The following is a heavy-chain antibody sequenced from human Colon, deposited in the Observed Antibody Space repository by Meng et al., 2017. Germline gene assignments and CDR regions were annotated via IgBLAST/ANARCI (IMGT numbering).Heavy chain of an antibody. J-gene: IGHJ4*02. CDR3: ARGGYYDSSGYIDN. D-gene: IGHD3-22*01. V-gene: IGHV4-39*01. CDR1: GGSITSRSYY. Sequence: QLQLQESGPGLVKPSETLSLTCTVSGGSITSRSYYWGWIRQPPGKGLEWIGSIYNSGNTYRNPSLKSRVTISVDTSKNQFSLKLSSVTAADTAVYYRARGGYYDSSGYIDNWGQGTLVTVSS. CDR2: IYNSGNT.